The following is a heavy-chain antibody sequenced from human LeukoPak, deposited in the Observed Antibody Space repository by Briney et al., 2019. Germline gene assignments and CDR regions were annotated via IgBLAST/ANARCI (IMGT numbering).Heavy chain of an antibody. D-gene: IGHD3-22*01. V-gene: IGHV1-2*02. Sequence: GASVKVSCKSSGYTFAGYYIHWVRQAPGQGLEWMGWINPNSGDTNYAQKFQGRVTMTRDTSISTAYMELSRLRSDDTAVYFCARDGRHRYYYDSSGFYGSWFDPWGQGTLVTVSS. CDR3: ARDGRHRYYYDSSGFYGSWFDP. J-gene: IGHJ5*02. CDR1: GYTFAGYY. CDR2: INPNSGDT.